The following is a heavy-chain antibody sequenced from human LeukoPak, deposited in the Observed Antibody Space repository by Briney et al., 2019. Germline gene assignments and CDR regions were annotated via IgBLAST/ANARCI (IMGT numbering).Heavy chain of an antibody. Sequence: GRSLRLSCAASGFTFSSYGMHWVRQAPGKGLEWVAVIWYDGSNKYYADSVKGRFTISRDNSKNTLYLQMNSLRADDTAVYYCARASSSTSSFDYWGQGTLVTVSS. J-gene: IGHJ4*02. V-gene: IGHV3-33*01. D-gene: IGHD2-2*01. CDR2: IWYDGSNK. CDR1: GFTFSSYG. CDR3: ARASSSTSSFDY.